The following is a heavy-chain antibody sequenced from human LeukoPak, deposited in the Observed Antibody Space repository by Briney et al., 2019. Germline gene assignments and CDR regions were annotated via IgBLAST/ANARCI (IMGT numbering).Heavy chain of an antibody. D-gene: IGHD4-23*01. CDR2: ISGSAIST. CDR1: GFTFNNYA. CDR3: ARDDGGNTWGLDY. Sequence: GGSLRLSCAASGFTFNNYAMIWVRQAPGKGLEWVSAISGSAISTYDADSVKGRFTISRDNSKNTLYLQMNSLRAEDTAVYYCARDDGGNTWGLDYWGQGTLVTVSS. J-gene: IGHJ4*02. V-gene: IGHV3-23*01.